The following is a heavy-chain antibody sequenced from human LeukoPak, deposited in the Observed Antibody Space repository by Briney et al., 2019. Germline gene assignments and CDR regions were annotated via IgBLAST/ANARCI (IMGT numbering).Heavy chain of an antibody. V-gene: IGHV3-21*01. CDR3: ARDRGFIGVFYNGIDV. Sequence: GGSLRLSCAASGFTFSTHRMHWVRQAPGKGLEWVSSISGTSTYIHYADSVRGRFTISRDNAKNSLYLQMNSLRAEDTAVYYCARDRGFIGVFYNGIDVWGQGTTVTVTS. J-gene: IGHJ6*02. CDR2: ISGTSTYI. CDR1: GFTFSTHR. D-gene: IGHD3-10*01.